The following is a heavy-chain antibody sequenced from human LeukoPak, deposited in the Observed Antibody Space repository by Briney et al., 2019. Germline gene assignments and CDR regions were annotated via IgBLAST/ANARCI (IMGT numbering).Heavy chain of an antibody. CDR3: AKDRVAAAGTFDY. Sequence: GGPLRLSCAASGFTFSSYAMHWVRQAPGKGLEWVAAISYDGSNKYYADSVKGRFTISRDNSKSTLYLQMNSLRAEDTAVFYCAKDRVAAAGTFDYWGQGTLVTVSS. D-gene: IGHD6-13*01. J-gene: IGHJ4*02. CDR1: GFTFSSYA. V-gene: IGHV3-30*04. CDR2: ISYDGSNK.